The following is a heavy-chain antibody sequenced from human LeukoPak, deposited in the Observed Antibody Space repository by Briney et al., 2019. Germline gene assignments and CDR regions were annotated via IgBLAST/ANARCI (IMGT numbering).Heavy chain of an antibody. J-gene: IGHJ4*02. CDR1: GGSISSGGYS. CDR3: DRANHGYDY. Sequence: SQTLSLTCGVSGGSISSGGYSWSWIRQPPGKGLEWIGYIYHSGSTSYNPSLKSRVTISVDRSKNQFSLKLSSVTAADTSVYYGDRANHGYDYWGQETLVTVSS. D-gene: IGHD3-22*01. V-gene: IGHV4-30-2*01. CDR2: IYHSGST.